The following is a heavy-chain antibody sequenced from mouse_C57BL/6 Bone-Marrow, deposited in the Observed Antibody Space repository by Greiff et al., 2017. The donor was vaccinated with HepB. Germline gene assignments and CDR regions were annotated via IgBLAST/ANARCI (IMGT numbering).Heavy chain of an antibody. Sequence: EVMLVESGEGLVKPGGSLKLSCAASGFTFSSYAMSWVRQTPEKRLEWVAYISSGGDYIYYADTVKGRFTISRDNARNTLYLQMSSLKSEDTAMYYCTRGDGYYPHFDYWGQGTTLTVSS. V-gene: IGHV5-9-1*02. D-gene: IGHD2-3*01. J-gene: IGHJ2*01. CDR2: ISSGGDYI. CDR3: TRGDGYYPHFDY. CDR1: GFTFSSYA.